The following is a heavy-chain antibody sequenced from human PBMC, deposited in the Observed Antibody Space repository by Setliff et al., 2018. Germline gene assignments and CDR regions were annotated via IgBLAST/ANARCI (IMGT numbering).Heavy chain of an antibody. J-gene: IGHJ4*02. CDR3: ARDGHNVYYFDY. CDR2: INSDGSST. Sequence: GGSLRLSCVASGFSFSNYWMHWVRQAPGKGLVWVSRINSDGSSTNYADSVKGQFTVSRDNAKNTLYLQMNSLRAEDTAVYYCARDGHNVYYFDYWGLGTLVTVSS. V-gene: IGHV3-74*01. CDR1: GFSFSNYW. D-gene: IGHD1-1*01.